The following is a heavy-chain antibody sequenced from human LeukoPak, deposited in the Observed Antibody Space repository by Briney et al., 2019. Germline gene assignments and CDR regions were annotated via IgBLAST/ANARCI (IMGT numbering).Heavy chain of an antibody. CDR1: GGSLSSYY. V-gene: IGHV4-4*07. CDR3: ARDRYYYDSSGKIFFDY. J-gene: IGHJ4*02. Sequence: SETLSLMCTVSGGSLSSYYWSWIRQPAGKGLEWIGRIYISGSTNYNPSLKSRGTMSVDTSKNQISLKLGNVTAADTAVYYCARDRYYYDSSGKIFFDYWGQGTLVTVSS. D-gene: IGHD3-22*01. CDR2: IYISGST.